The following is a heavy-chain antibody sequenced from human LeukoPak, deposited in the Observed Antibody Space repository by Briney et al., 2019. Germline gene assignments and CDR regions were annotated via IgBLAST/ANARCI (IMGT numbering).Heavy chain of an antibody. J-gene: IGHJ3*02. CDR3: ARDGTFDI. CDR2: INPDSGVT. CDR1: GYTFTDYY. Sequence: GASVKVSCKASGYTFTDYYLHWVRQAPGQGLGWMGWINPDSGVTNYPQKFQGRVTMTRDTSSSTAYMELSRLRSDDTAIYYCARDGTFDIWGLGTMVTVSS. V-gene: IGHV1-2*02. D-gene: IGHD2-15*01.